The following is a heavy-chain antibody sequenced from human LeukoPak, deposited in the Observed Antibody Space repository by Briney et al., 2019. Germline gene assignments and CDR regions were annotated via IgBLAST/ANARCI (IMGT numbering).Heavy chain of an antibody. CDR2: IYSGGST. CDR1: GFTVSSNY. J-gene: IGHJ4*02. Sequence: GGSLRLSCAASGFTVSSNYMSWVRQAPGKGLEWVSVIYSGGSTYYADSVKGRFTISRDNSKNTLYLQMNSLRAEDTAVYYCAREISKSYYDSSGPDYWGQGTLVTVSS. V-gene: IGHV3-66*01. D-gene: IGHD3-22*01. CDR3: AREISKSYYDSSGPDY.